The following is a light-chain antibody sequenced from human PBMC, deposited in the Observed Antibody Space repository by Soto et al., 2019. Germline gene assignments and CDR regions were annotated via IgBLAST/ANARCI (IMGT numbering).Light chain of an antibody. CDR3: TSYAGSSNFGV. J-gene: IGLJ2*01. CDR1: SSDVGGYNY. V-gene: IGLV2-8*01. Sequence: QSALTQPPSASASPGQSVTISCTGTSSDVGGYNYVSWYQQHPGKAPKLMIYEVSKRPSGVPDRFSGSKSGNTASLTVSGLQAEDEADYYCTSYAGSSNFGVFGGGTKLTVL. CDR2: EVS.